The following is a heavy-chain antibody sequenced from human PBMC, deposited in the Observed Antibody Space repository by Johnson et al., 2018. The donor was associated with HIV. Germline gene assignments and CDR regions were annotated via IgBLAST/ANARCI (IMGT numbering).Heavy chain of an antibody. D-gene: IGHD3-16*01. CDR3: AKDLLTRWGAHDAFDM. J-gene: IGHJ3*02. CDR2: ISYDGSIK. CDR1: GFTFSSYA. V-gene: IGHV3-30*04. Sequence: QVQLVESGGGVVQPGRSLRLSCAASGFTFSSYAMHWVRQAPGKGLEWVAVISYDGSIKYYAGSVKVRFTISRDNSKNTLYLQMNSVRAEDTAVYYCAKDLLTRWGAHDAFDMWGQGTMVTVSS.